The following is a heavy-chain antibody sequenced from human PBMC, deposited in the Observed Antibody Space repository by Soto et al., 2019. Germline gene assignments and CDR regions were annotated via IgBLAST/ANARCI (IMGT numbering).Heavy chain of an antibody. D-gene: IGHD1-26*01. CDR1: NGSISGFY. Sequence: ETLSLTCSVSNGSISGFYWTWIRQPPGKILEWIGYIHYSGRTDYNPSPTSRATMSVDTSKNQFSLNLKSITAADTAVYYCVRVGVGIGNHFDSWGRGTLVTVSS. CDR3: VRVGVGIGNHFDS. J-gene: IGHJ4*02. CDR2: IHYSGRT. V-gene: IGHV4-59*12.